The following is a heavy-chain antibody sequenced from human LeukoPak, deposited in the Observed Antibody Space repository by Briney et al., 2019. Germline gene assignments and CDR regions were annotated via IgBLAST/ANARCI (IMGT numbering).Heavy chain of an antibody. CDR2: IIPIFGTA. D-gene: IGHD3-22*01. CDR3: ASEGYYYDSSGYYSDY. CDR1: GGTFSSYA. J-gene: IGHJ4*02. V-gene: IGHV1-69*05. Sequence: SVKVSCKASGGTFSSYAISWVRQAPGQGLEWMGGIIPIFGTANYAQKFQGRVTITTDESTSTAYMELSSLRSEDTAVYYCASEGYYYDSSGYYSDYWGQGTLVTVSS.